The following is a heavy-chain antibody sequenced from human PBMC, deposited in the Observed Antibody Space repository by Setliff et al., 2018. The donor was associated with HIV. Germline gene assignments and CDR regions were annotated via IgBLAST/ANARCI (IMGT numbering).Heavy chain of an antibody. CDR2: IYSSGST. V-gene: IGHV4-4*07. Sequence: PSATLSLTCTVSGGSISSYYWSWIRQPPGKGLEWIGRIYSSGSTNYNPSLKSRVTMSVDTSKNQFSLRLSSVTAADTAVYYCAREVRVVLPAAASGNYYYYYMDVWGKGTTVTVSS. D-gene: IGHD2-2*01. CDR3: AREVRVVLPAAASGNYYYYYMDV. CDR1: GGSISSYY. J-gene: IGHJ6*03.